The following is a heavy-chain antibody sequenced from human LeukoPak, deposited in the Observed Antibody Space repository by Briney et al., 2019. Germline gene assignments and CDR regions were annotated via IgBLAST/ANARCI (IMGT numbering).Heavy chain of an antibody. CDR3: ASTESYYDSSGLYYFDY. CDR1: GYTFTSYG. V-gene: IGHV1-18*01. CDR2: ISAYNGNT. D-gene: IGHD3-22*01. Sequence: ASVKVSCKASGYTFTSYGISWVRQAPGQGLEWMGWISAYNGNTIYAQKLQGRVTMTTDTSTSTAYMELRSLRSDDTAGYYCASTESYYDSSGLYYFDYWGQGTLVTVSS. J-gene: IGHJ4*02.